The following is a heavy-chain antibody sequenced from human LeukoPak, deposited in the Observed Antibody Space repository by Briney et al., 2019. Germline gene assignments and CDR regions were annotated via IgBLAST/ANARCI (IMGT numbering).Heavy chain of an antibody. CDR1: GGSISSYY. Sequence: NASETLSLTCTVSGGSISSYYWGWIRQPPGKGLEWIGSIYYSGSTYYNPSLKSRVTISVDTSKNQFSLKLSSVTAADTAVYYCAREGCSSTSCYAGYPDYYYYYMDVWGKGTTVTVSS. CDR3: AREGCSSTSCYAGYPDYYYYYMDV. CDR2: IYYSGST. V-gene: IGHV4-39*07. J-gene: IGHJ6*03. D-gene: IGHD2-2*01.